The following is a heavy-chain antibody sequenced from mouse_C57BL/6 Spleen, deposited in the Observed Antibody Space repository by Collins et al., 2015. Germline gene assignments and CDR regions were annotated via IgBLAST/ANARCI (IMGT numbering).Heavy chain of an antibody. CDR1: GYAFSSSW. CDR2: IYPGDGDT. Sequence: VKPGASVKISCKASGYAFSSSWMNWVKQRPGKGLEWIGRIYPGDGDTNYNGKFKGKATLTADKSSSTAYMQLSSLTSEDSAVYFCASNYYGSSNFDYWGQGTTLTVSS. D-gene: IGHD1-1*01. J-gene: IGHJ2*01. CDR3: ASNYYGSSNFDY. V-gene: IGHV1-82*01.